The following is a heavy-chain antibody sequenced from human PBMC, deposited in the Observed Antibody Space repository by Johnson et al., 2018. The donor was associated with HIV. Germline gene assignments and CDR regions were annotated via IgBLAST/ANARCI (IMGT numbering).Heavy chain of an antibody. CDR3: AKDQHGPLVPTVMRDDAFDI. J-gene: IGHJ3*02. Sequence: QVQLVESGGGVVQPGTSLRLSCAASGFTFRAYGMHWVRQAPGKGLEWLTLMSYDGSKKYYADSVKGRFTISRDNSKNTLYLQMNSLRAEDTAVYYCAKDQHGPLVPTVMRDDAFDIWGQG. CDR1: GFTFRAYG. V-gene: IGHV3-30*18. D-gene: IGHD5-12*01. CDR2: MSYDGSKK.